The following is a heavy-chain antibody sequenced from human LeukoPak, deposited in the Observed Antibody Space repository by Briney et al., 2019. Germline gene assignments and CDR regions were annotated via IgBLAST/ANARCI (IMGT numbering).Heavy chain of an antibody. J-gene: IGHJ4*02. V-gene: IGHV1-69*06. Sequence: ASVKVSCKASGGTFSSYAISWVRQAPGQGLEWMGGIIPIFGTANYAQRFQGRVTITADKSTSTVYMELSSLRSEDTAVYYCARAFGRRYCSGDSCYRDFDYWGQGTLVTVSS. D-gene: IGHD2-15*01. CDR1: GGTFSSYA. CDR2: IIPIFGTA. CDR3: ARAFGRRYCSGDSCYRDFDY.